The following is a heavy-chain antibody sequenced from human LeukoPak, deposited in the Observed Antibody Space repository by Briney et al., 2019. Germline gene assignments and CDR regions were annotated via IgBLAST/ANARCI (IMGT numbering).Heavy chain of an antibody. V-gene: IGHV1-69*04. Sequence: SVKVSCKTSGGAFDNYAISWVRQAHGRGLEWMGRIVPTLGLSTYAQNFQGRVTITADKSTTTVHLELNGLRSDDTAIYYCVRAGYIGAASGPFWFDPWGRGTLVTVPP. J-gene: IGHJ5*02. CDR3: VRAGYIGAASGPFWFDP. CDR2: IVPTLGLS. CDR1: GGAFDNYA. D-gene: IGHD6-25*01.